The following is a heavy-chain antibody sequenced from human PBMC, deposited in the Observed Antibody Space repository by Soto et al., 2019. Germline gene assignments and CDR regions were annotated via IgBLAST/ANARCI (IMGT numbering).Heavy chain of an antibody. J-gene: IGHJ4*02. CDR1: GYGFTTYG. D-gene: IGHD1-1*01. Sequence: QVHLVQSGAEVKKPGASVKVSCKGSGYGFTTYGITWVRQAPGQGLEWMAWISAHNGNTNYAQKRQGRATVTRDPSTSTAYMELRSLRADDTAVYSCARGRYGDYWGQGALVTVSS. V-gene: IGHV1-18*01. CDR2: ISAHNGNT. CDR3: ARGRYGDY.